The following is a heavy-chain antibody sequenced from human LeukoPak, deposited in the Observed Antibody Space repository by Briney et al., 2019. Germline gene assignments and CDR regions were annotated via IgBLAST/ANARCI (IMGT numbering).Heavy chain of an antibody. V-gene: IGHV3-33*06. CDR1: GFTFSSYG. Sequence: GGSLRLSCAASGFTFSSYGMHWVRQAPGKGLEWVAVIWYDGSNKYYADSVKGRFTISRDNSKNTLYLQMNSLRAEDTAVYYCAKDLPRYGDYDLCLDYWGQGTLVTVSS. CDR3: AKDLPRYGDYDLCLDY. D-gene: IGHD4-17*01. CDR2: IWYDGSNK. J-gene: IGHJ4*02.